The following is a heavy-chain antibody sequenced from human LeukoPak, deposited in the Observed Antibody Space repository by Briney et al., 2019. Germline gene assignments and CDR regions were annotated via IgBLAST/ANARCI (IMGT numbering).Heavy chain of an antibody. CDR2: IYHSTST. J-gene: IGHJ6*03. V-gene: IGHV4-38-2*02. CDR1: GYSISSGYY. Sequence: QTSETLPLTCTISGYSISSGYYWGWIRQPPGEGLEWIGNIYHSTSTYHNPSLKGRVTVSVDTSKTQFSLKLSSVTAADTALYYCARDSSSWYMDVLGKGTTVTVSS. D-gene: IGHD6-13*01. CDR3: ARDSSSWYMDV.